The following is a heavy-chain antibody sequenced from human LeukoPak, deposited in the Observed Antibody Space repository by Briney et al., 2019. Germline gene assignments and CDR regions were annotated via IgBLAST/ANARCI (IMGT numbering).Heavy chain of an antibody. CDR1: GFAFSVSW. J-gene: IGHJ6*02. Sequence: PGGSLSLSCAASGFAFSVSWMHWVRQAPGKGLVWVSRTNTDGSSINYADSVKGRFTISRDNAKNTLYLQMNSLRVEDTAVYYCTRDGLDYSDMDVWGQGTTVTVSS. V-gene: IGHV3-74*01. CDR2: TNTDGSSI. CDR3: TRDGLDYSDMDV.